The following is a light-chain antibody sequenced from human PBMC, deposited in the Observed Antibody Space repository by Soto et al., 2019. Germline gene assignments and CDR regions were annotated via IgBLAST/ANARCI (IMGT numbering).Light chain of an antibody. CDR2: EAS. CDR3: QQRSNLLT. V-gene: IGKV3-11*01. Sequence: EIVLTQSPATLSLSPGERATLSCRASQSVSSYLAWYQQKPGQAPRLLIYEASNRATGIPARFSGSGSGTAFTLTISRLEPEDFAVYYCQQRSNLLTFGGGTKVEIK. CDR1: QSVSSY. J-gene: IGKJ4*01.